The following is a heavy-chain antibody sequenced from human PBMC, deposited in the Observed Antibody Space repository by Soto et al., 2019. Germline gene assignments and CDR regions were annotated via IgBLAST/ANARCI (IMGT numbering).Heavy chain of an antibody. CDR1: GYTFIDYY. D-gene: IGHD5-12*01. J-gene: IGHJ6*02. CDR2: INPKSGDT. V-gene: IGHV1-2*02. Sequence: ASVKVSCKASGYTFIDYYMHWVRQAPGQGLQWMGWINPKSGDTKYAQKFQGRVTMTRDTSIKTAYMELRRLRSDDTAVYYCARGDYDSYYVMDVWGQGTTVTVSS. CDR3: ARGDYDSYYVMDV.